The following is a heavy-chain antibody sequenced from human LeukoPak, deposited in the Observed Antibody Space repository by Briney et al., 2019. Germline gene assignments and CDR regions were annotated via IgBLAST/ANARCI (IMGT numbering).Heavy chain of an antibody. CDR3: ARGIRTPIVDY. CDR1: DDPISSDTYF. V-gene: IGHV4-61*02. CDR2: IYTSGRT. Sequence: SETLSLTCTVSDDPISSDTYFWNWIRQPAGQGLEWIGRIYTSGRTNYNPSLKSRVTLSVDTSKNQFSLRLTSVTAADTAVYFCARGIRTPIVDYWGQGTLVTVSS. D-gene: IGHD1-14*01. J-gene: IGHJ4*02.